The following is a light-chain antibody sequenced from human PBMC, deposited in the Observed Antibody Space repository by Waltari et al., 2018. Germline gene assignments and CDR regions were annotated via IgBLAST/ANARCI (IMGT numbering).Light chain of an antibody. Sequence: QSVLTPSPSASGTPGQRVTISSSGSSSHIGANSVYRYQQFPGTAPRLLISRSYQRPSGVPGRFSGSKSGTSASLAISGLRSEDEADYYCATWDDSLNAWVFGGGTRLTAL. J-gene: IGLJ3*02. CDR2: RSY. CDR1: SSHIGANS. V-gene: IGLV1-47*01. CDR3: ATWDDSLNAWV.